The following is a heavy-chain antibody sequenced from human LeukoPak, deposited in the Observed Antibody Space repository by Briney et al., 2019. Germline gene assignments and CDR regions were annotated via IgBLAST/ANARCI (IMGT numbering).Heavy chain of an antibody. D-gene: IGHD2-8*02. CDR2: ISSSGSTI. J-gene: IGHJ4*02. Sequence: GGSLRLSCAGSGFTFSSYEMNWVRQAPGKGLEWVSYISSSGSTIYYADSVKGRFTISRDNAKNSLYLQMNSLRAEDTAIYYCATYRQVLLPFESWGQGTLVTVSS. CDR1: GFTFSSYE. V-gene: IGHV3-48*03. CDR3: ATYRQVLLPFES.